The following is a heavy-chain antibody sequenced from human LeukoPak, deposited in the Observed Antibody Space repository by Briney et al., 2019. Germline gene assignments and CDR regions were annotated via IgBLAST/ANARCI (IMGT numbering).Heavy chain of an antibody. V-gene: IGHV3-7*03. CDR3: ARQEYCSGGSCYFLDP. D-gene: IGHD2-15*01. CDR2: IKRDGKDK. Sequence: GGSLRLSCAAFGFTFSSSCMSWVRQAPGKGLEWVANIKRDGKDKYYMDSVKGRFTISRDNAKNSLYLQMNSLRAEDTAVYYCARQEYCSGGSCYFLDPWGQGTLVTVSS. J-gene: IGHJ5*02. CDR1: GFTFSSSC.